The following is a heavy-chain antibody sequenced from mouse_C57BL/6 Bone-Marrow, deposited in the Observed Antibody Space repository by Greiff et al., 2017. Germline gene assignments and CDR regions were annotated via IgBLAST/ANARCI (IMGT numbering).Heavy chain of an antibody. Sequence: VQLQQPGPVLVKPGASVKMSCKASGYTFTDYYMNWVKQSHGQSLEWIGVINPYNGGTSYNQKFKGKATLTVDKSSSTAYMELNSLTSEVSAVYYCARYYDSNYWYFDVWGTGTTGTVSS. CDR2: INPYNGGT. CDR3: ARYYDSNYWYFDV. CDR1: GYTFTDYY. J-gene: IGHJ1*03. D-gene: IGHD1-1*01. V-gene: IGHV1-19*01.